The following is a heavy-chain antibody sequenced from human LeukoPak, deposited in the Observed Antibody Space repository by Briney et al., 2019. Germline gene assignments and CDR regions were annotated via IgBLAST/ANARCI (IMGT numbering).Heavy chain of an antibody. CDR2: ISSSSSYI. J-gene: IGHJ4*02. D-gene: IGHD3-10*01. CDR3: ARGRALWFGFDY. V-gene: IGHV3-21*01. CDR1: GFTFSSYS. Sequence: GESLRLSCAASGFTFSSYSMNWVRQAPGKGLEWVSSISSSSSYIYYTDSVKGRFTISRDNAKTSLYLQMNSLRAEDTAVYYCARGRALWFGFDYWGQGTLVTVAS.